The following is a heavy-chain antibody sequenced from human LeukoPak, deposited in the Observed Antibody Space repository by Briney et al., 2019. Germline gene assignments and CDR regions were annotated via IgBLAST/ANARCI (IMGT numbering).Heavy chain of an antibody. CDR1: GGSISSSNW. V-gene: IGHV4-4*02. J-gene: IGHJ3*02. CDR2: IYHSGST. D-gene: IGHD3-10*01. Sequence: ASGALSLTCAVSGGSISSSNWWSWVRQPPGKGLEWIGEIYHSGSTNYNPSLKSRVTISVDKSKNQFSLKLSSVTAADTAVYYCASLRGVIILAFDIWGQGTMVTVSS. CDR3: ASLRGVIILAFDI.